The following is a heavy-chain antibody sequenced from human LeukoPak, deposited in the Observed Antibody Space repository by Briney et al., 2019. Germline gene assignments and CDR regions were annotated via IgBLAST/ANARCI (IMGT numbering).Heavy chain of an antibody. CDR3: ARLSYYYYYMDV. CDR1: GFSISSDNY. J-gene: IGHJ6*03. V-gene: IGHV4-38-2*01. Sequence: SETLSLTCAVSGFSISSDNYWGWSRQPPGKGLEWIGSIYHTGSTYYNPSLKSRVTISVDTSKNQFSLKLNSVTAADTAVYYCARLSYYYYYMDVWGRGTTVTVSS. D-gene: IGHD3-10*01. CDR2: IYHTGST.